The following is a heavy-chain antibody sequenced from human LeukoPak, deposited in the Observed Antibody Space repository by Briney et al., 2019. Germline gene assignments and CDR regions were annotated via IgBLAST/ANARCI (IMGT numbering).Heavy chain of an antibody. V-gene: IGHV1-24*01. D-gene: IGHD3-22*01. J-gene: IGHJ5*02. CDR3: ATFRGVVVTA. CDR1: GYTFTSYD. CDR2: FDPEDGET. Sequence: ASVKVSCKASGYTFTSYDINWVRQATGQGLEWMGGFDPEDGETIYAQKFQGRVTMTEDTSTDTAYMELSSLRSEDTAVYYCATFRGVVVTAWGQGTLVTVSS.